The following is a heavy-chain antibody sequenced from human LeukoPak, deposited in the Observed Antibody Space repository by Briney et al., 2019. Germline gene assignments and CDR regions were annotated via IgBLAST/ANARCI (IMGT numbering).Heavy chain of an antibody. V-gene: IGHV1-18*04. D-gene: IGHD3-10*01. CDR3: ARKGMGSPLDF. Sequence: GASVKVSCKTSGFTFTSYGISWMRQAPGQGPEWMAWISANNGDAHYAQRLQGRVTLTTDTSTGTAYMEVRSLRSDDTAVYYCARKGMGSPLDFWGQGTLVTVSS. CDR2: ISANNGDA. CDR1: GFTFTSYG. J-gene: IGHJ4*02.